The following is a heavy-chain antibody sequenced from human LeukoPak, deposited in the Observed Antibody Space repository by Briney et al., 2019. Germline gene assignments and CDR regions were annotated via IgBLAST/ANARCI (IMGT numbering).Heavy chain of an antibody. J-gene: IGHJ4*02. V-gene: IGHV4-39*07. Sequence: SETLSLTCTVSGGSISSSSYYWGWIRQPPGKGLEWIGSIYYSGSTYYNPSLKSRVTISVDTSKNQFSLKLSSVTAADTAVYYCARGNYYDSSGYPRNWGQGTLVTVSS. CDR3: ARGNYYDSSGYPRN. CDR1: GGSISSSSYY. CDR2: IYYSGST. D-gene: IGHD3-22*01.